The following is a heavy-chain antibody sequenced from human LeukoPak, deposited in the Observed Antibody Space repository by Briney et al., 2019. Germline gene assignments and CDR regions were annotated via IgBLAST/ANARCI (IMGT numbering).Heavy chain of an antibody. J-gene: IGHJ4*02. Sequence: GGSLRLSCAASGFTFSSYWMHWVRQAPGKGLVWVSRINSDGSSTSYADSVKGRFTISRDNAKNTLYLQMNSLRAEDTAVYYCARDAPHYDTLTGYQYYFDYWGQGTLVPVSS. V-gene: IGHV3-74*01. D-gene: IGHD3-9*01. CDR1: GFTFSSYW. CDR2: INSDGSST. CDR3: ARDAPHYDTLTGYQYYFDY.